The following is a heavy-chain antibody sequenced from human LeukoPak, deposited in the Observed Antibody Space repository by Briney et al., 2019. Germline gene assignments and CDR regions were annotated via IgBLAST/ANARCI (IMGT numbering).Heavy chain of an antibody. CDR2: IHYSGST. V-gene: IGHV4-59*01. J-gene: IGHJ6*03. CDR1: GGSISSYY. Sequence: SETLSLTCTVSGGSISSYYWSWIRQPPGKGLEWIGYIHYSGSTNYNPSLKSRVTISVDTSKNQFSLKLSSVTAADTAVYYCARGNSNYYYCYMDVWGKGTTVTVSS. CDR3: ARGNSNYYYCYMDV. D-gene: IGHD6-13*01.